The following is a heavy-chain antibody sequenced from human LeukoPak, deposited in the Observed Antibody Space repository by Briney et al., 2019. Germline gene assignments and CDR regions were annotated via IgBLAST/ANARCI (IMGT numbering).Heavy chain of an antibody. CDR1: GFTFSNYA. CDR3: ARENSGWFDY. V-gene: IGHV3-30*04. CDR2: ISYDGSNQ. Sequence: GGSLRLSCAASGFTFSNYAIHWVRQAPGKGLESVAVISYDGSNQYYADSVKGRFTMTRDNSKNTLYVQMNSLRGEDTAVYYCARENSGWFDYWGQGTLVTVSS. J-gene: IGHJ4*02. D-gene: IGHD6-19*01.